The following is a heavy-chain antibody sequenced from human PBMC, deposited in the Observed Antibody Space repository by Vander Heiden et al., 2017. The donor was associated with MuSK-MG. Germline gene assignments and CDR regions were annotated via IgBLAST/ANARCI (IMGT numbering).Heavy chain of an antibody. V-gene: IGHV4-34*01. CDR2: INHSGST. D-gene: IGHD3-3*01. CDR1: GGSFRDYY. Sequence: QVQLQQWGAGQLKPSETLSLTCAVYGGSFRDYYCSWIRQPPGKGLEWIGEINHSGSTNYNPSLKRRVTISRDTSKNQFSLKLSSVTAADTAVYYCARFSDFWSGYSNWYFDLWGRGTLVTVSS. CDR3: ARFSDFWSGYSNWYFDL. J-gene: IGHJ2*01.